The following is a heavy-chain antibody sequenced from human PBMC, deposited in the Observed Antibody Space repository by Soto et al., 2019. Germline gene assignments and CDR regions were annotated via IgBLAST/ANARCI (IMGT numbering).Heavy chain of an antibody. Sequence: PVGVPRLSCAASGFTFSSYGMHWVRQAPGKGLEWVAFIWHDGGNKFYAESVKGRFTISRDNSKNTLYLQMTSLSAEDTAMYYCARDGDVNTGFGKDYWGQGTLVTVSS. J-gene: IGHJ4*02. D-gene: IGHD3-16*01. V-gene: IGHV3-33*01. CDR2: IWHDGGNK. CDR1: GFTFSSYG. CDR3: ARDGDVNTGFGKDY.